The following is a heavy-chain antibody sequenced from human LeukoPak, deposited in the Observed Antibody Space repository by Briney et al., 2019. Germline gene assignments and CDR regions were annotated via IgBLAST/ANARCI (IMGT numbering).Heavy chain of an antibody. D-gene: IGHD6-19*01. Sequence: PGGSLILSCAASGFTVSSNYMSWVRPAPGKGLEWVSLIYSGCVTYYADSVKGRFIISRDNSKNTLFLQMNSLRAEDTAVYYCARGFLEQWLVPGYWGQGTLVTVSS. CDR1: GFTVSSNY. V-gene: IGHV3-53*01. CDR3: ARGFLEQWLVPGY. J-gene: IGHJ4*02. CDR2: IYSGCVT.